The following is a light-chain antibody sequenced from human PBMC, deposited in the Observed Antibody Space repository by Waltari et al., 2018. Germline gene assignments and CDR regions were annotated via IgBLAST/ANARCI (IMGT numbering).Light chain of an antibody. CDR3: QQAHSFPRT. V-gene: IGKV1-12*01. Sequence: DIRMTQSPSSVSASVGDRVTITCRASQGISNWLAWYQQKPGKAPKLLIYAASSLQSGVPARFGGSGSGTDFTLTISSLQPEDFATYYCQQAHSFPRTFGQGTKVEVK. J-gene: IGKJ1*01. CDR2: AAS. CDR1: QGISNW.